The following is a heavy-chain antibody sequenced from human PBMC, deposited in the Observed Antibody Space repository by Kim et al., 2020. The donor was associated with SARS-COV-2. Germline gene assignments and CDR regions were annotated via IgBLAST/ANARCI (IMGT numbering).Heavy chain of an antibody. J-gene: IGHJ6*02. D-gene: IGHD3-3*01. CDR1: GYTFTSYG. CDR3: ATSSYYDFWSGYHFSGMDV. V-gene: IGHV1-18*01. CDR2: ISAYNGNT. Sequence: ASVKVSCKASGYTFTSYGISWVRQAPGQGLEWMGWISAYNGNTNYAQKLQGRVTMTTDTSTSTAYMELRSLRSDDTAVYYCATSSYYDFWSGYHFSGMDVWGQGTTVTVSS.